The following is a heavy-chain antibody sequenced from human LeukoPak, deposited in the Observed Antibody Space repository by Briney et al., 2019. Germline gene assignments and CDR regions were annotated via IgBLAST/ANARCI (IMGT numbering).Heavy chain of an antibody. CDR1: GFTFSYYA. D-gene: IGHD5-12*01. V-gene: IGHV3-64D*06. CDR3: VKGDYSGYTFPAFDY. Sequence: GGSLRLSCSASGFTFSYYAMHWVRQAPGEGLEYVSGITSSGASTYYTDLVKGRFTISRDNSKNTLYLQMSSLRAEDTAVYYCVKGDYSGYTFPAFDYWGQGTLVTVSS. J-gene: IGHJ4*02. CDR2: ITSSGAST.